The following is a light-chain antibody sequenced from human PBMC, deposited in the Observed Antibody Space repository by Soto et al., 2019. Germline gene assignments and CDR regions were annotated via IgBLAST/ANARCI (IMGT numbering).Light chain of an antibody. CDR2: GAS. CDR1: QSVSSN. J-gene: IGKJ2*01. CDR3: QQYNNWPPGYT. Sequence: EIVMTQSPATLSVSPGERATLSCRASQSVSSNLAWYQQKPGQAPRLLIYGASTRATGIPARFSGSGSGTEFTLTISSLQSEDFAVYSCQQYNNWPPGYTFAQGTKLEIK. V-gene: IGKV3-15*01.